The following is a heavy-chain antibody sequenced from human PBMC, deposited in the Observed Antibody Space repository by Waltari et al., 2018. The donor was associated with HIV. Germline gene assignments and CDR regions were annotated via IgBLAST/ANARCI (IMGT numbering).Heavy chain of an antibody. CDR3: ATETYFGSGSYYRDAMDV. Sequence: QAQVLQSGAEVKEPGASVKVSCESSGPTTVGYSFHWLRQAPGQGLEWMGWINTRTGGTNYAQKFQGRVNMARGTSLTTAHMELSSLRSDDTAVYYCATETYFGSGSYYRDAMDVWGQGTMVAVTS. CDR2: INTRTGGT. J-gene: IGHJ6*02. V-gene: IGHV1-2*02. CDR1: GPTTVGYS. D-gene: IGHD3-10*01.